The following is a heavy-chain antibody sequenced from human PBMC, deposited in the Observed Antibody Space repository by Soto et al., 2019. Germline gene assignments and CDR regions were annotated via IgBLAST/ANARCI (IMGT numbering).Heavy chain of an antibody. CDR1: GYTFTGYY. Sequence: ASVKVSCKASGYTFTGYYMHWVRQAPGQGLEWMGWINPNSGGTNYAQKFQGWVTMTRDTSISTAYMELSRLRSDDTAVYYCARDLRSSSWYRSYYYYGMDVWGQGTTVTVSS. D-gene: IGHD6-13*01. V-gene: IGHV1-2*04. J-gene: IGHJ6*02. CDR2: INPNSGGT. CDR3: ARDLRSSSWYRSYYYYGMDV.